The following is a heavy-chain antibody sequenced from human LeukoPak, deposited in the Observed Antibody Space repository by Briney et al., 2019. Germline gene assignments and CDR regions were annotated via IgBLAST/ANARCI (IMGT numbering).Heavy chain of an antibody. CDR3: AKDLLYYGSGSYDDY. D-gene: IGHD3-10*01. Sequence: GGSLRLSCAASGFTFSSYAMSWVRQAPGKGLEWVSAISGSGGSTYYADSVKGRFTISRDNSKHTVYLQMNSLRAEDTAVYYCAKDLLYYGSGSYDDYWGQETLVTVSS. V-gene: IGHV3-23*01. J-gene: IGHJ4*02. CDR1: GFTFSSYA. CDR2: ISGSGGST.